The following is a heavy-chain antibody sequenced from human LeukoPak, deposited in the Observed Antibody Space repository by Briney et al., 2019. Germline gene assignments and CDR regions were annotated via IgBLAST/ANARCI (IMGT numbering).Heavy chain of an antibody. J-gene: IGHJ6*02. D-gene: IGHD1-7*01. CDR3: AKDMALELRFDYYYGMDV. Sequence: PGGSLRLSCAASGFTFSSYAMNWVRQAPGKGLEWVSIISGSGEITYYADSVKGRFTISRDNSRKKLYLQMSGLKAEDTAVYYCAKDMALELRFDYYYGMDVWGQGTTVTVSS. CDR1: GFTFSSYA. V-gene: IGHV3-23*01. CDR2: ISGSGEIT.